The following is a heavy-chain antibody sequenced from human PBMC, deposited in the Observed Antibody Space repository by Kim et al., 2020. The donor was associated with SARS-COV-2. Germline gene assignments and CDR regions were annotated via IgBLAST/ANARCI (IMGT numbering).Heavy chain of an antibody. CDR3: ARGSDWAFDY. CDR1: GYTFINYV. D-gene: IGHD6-19*01. Sequence: ASVKVSCKASGYTFINYVMHWVRQAPGQRPEWMGLISIGNDNTKFSQKFQGRVTITRDTFASTAYMELTSLRSEDTAIYYCARGSDWAFDYWGQGTLVTV. CDR2: ISIGNDNT. J-gene: IGHJ4*02. V-gene: IGHV1-3*04.